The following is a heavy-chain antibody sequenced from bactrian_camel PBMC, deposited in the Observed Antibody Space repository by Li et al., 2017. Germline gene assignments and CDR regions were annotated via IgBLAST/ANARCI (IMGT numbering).Heavy chain of an antibody. D-gene: IGHD7*01. V-gene: IGHV3S6*01. CDR2: IYMAGTYT. J-gene: IGHJ4*01. Sequence: HVQLVESGGGSVQAGGSLRLSCGASGSIYGDACVGWLRQASGKGLEWVSSIYMAGTYTYYADSVKGQFTISSAGNTLYLQMNSLKPGDTALYYCASAPDGWHGQGTQVTVS. CDR1: GSIYGDAC.